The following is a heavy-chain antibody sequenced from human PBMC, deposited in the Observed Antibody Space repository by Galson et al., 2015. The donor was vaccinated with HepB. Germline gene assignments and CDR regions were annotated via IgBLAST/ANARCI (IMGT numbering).Heavy chain of an antibody. CDR2: ISFGGDYM. D-gene: IGHD4/OR15-4a*01. V-gene: IGHV3-21*04. J-gene: IGHJ4*02. Sequence: SLRLSCATSGFTFNTYNMNWVRQAPGKGLQWVSYISFGGDYMYYADSVKGRFTISRDNGKNSLYLQMNSLTAEDSALYYCARDPADDQLGRLSFDSWGQGTLVTVSS. CDR1: GFTFNTYN. CDR3: ARDPADDQLGRLSFDS.